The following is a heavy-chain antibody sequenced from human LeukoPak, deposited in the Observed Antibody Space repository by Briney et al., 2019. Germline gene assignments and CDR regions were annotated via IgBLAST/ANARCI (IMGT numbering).Heavy chain of an antibody. CDR1: GYSFTSYW. CDR3: ARPTMVRGVIINFDY. V-gene: IGHV5-51*01. Sequence: GESLKISCKGSGYSFTSYWIGWVRQMPGKGLEWMGIIYPGDSDTRYSPSFQGQVTISADKSISTAYLQWSSLKASDTVMYYCARPTMVRGVIINFDYWGQGTLVTVSS. D-gene: IGHD3-10*01. J-gene: IGHJ4*02. CDR2: IYPGDSDT.